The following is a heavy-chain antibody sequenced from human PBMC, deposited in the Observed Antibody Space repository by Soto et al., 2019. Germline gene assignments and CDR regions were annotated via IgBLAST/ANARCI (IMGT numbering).Heavy chain of an antibody. J-gene: IGHJ6*02. V-gene: IGHV1-69*05. CDR3: ARLYYDFWSGYLPLGMDV. CDR2: IIPIFGTT. CDR1: GGTFSSYA. Sequence: SVKVSCKASGGTFSSYAISWVRQAPGQELEWMGGIIPIFGTTNYAQKFQGRVTMTTDTSTSTAYMELSSLRSEDTAVYYCARLYYDFWSGYLPLGMDVRGQGTTVTGSS. D-gene: IGHD3-3*01.